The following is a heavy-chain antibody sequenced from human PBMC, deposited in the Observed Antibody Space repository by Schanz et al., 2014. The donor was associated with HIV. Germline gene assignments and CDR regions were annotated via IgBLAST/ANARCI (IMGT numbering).Heavy chain of an antibody. D-gene: IGHD1-7*01. Sequence: EVQLGESGGGLVQPGGSLRLSCAASGFTFSSYAMSWVRQAPGKGLEWVSAISGSGGSTYYADSVKGRFTISRDNSKNTLYLQMNSLRAEDTAVYYCARAGQIALEQGWGNYYSYYYYGMDVWGQGTTVTVSS. J-gene: IGHJ6*02. CDR3: ARAGQIALEQGWGNYYSYYYYGMDV. V-gene: IGHV3-23*04. CDR2: ISGSGGST. CDR1: GFTFSSYA.